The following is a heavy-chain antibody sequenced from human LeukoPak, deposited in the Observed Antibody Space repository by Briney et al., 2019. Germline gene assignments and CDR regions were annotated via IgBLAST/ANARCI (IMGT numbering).Heavy chain of an antibody. CDR3: AKVSLNMVNDAFDI. V-gene: IGHV3-11*04. J-gene: IGHJ3*02. Sequence: GGSLRLSCTASGFTFSNYYMNWIRQAPGKGLEWVSYITSSGSITYYADSVKGRFTISRDNSKNTLYLQMNSLRAEDTAMYYCAKVSLNMVNDAFDIWGQGTMVSVSS. D-gene: IGHD4/OR15-4a*01. CDR1: GFTFSNYY. CDR2: ITSSGSIT.